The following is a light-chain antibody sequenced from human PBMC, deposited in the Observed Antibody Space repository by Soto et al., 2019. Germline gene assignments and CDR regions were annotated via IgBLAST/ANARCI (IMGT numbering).Light chain of an antibody. Sequence: QSVLTQPASVSGSPGQSITISCAGTSSNIGGYNYVSWYQQHPGKAPKVMIYEVSNRPSGVSNRCSGSKSGNTASLTISGLQAEDGADYYCSSYTSSSTLYGFGSGTKVTVL. V-gene: IGLV2-14*01. CDR1: SSNIGGYNY. J-gene: IGLJ1*01. CDR3: SSYTSSSTLYG. CDR2: EVS.